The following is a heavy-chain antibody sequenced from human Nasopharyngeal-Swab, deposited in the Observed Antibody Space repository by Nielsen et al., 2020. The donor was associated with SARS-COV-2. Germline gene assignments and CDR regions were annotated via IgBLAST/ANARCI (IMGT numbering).Heavy chain of an antibody. CDR3: ARTFYSWYVDV. CDR1: GASIRKDKYY. D-gene: IGHD6-13*01. CDR2: VYYSGTA. J-gene: IGHJ5*02. Sequence: SETLYLTCSVFGASIRKDKYYWVWVRQAPGQGLEWIGTVYYSGTAYHNPSLKSRVAISVDASKSQLSLSLSSVTATDTAVYYCARTFYSWYVDVWGPGTQVTVSS. V-gene: IGHV4-39*01.